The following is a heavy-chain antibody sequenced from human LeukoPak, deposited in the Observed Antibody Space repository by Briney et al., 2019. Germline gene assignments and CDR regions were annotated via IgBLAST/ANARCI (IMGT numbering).Heavy chain of an antibody. CDR2: ISYSGGST. Sequence: GGSLRLSCAASGFTFSSYAMSWVRQAPGKGLEWVSTISYSGGSTYYADSVKGRFTISRDNSKNTLYLQMNSLRAEDTAVYYCARGGRESDVWGQGTTVTVSS. V-gene: IGHV3-23*01. CDR3: ARGGRESDV. J-gene: IGHJ6*02. CDR1: GFTFSSYA. D-gene: IGHD3-10*01.